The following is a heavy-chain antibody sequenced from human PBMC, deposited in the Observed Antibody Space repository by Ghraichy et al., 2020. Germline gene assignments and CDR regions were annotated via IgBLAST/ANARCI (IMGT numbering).Heavy chain of an antibody. D-gene: IGHD5-24*01. J-gene: IGHJ3*02. V-gene: IGHV3-21*01. CDR1: GFTFNSYN. Sequence: GGSLRLSCAASGFTFNSYNMNWVRQAPGKGLEWVSSITSGSNYIYYADSVKGRFTISRDNAKNSLYLQMNSLRAEDTALYYCSREGDGYHDDAFDIWGQGTMVTVSS. CDR3: SREGDGYHDDAFDI. CDR2: ITSGSNYI.